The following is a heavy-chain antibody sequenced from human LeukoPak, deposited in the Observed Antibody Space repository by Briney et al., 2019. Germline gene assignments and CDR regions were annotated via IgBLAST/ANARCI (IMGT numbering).Heavy chain of an antibody. J-gene: IGHJ4*02. CDR3: AKGVSRGVDPTGLEY. Sequence: VRQAPGKGPEWXXVISYDGSDRYYANFVKGRFTISRDNSKNTLYLQTNSMRPEDTAVYYCAKGVSRGVDPTGLEYWGQGTLVTVSS. D-gene: IGHD1-1*01. CDR2: ISYDGSDR. V-gene: IGHV3-30*18.